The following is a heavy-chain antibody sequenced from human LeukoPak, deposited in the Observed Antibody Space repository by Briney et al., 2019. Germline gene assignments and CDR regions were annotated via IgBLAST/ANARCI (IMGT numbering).Heavy chain of an antibody. D-gene: IGHD2-21*02. V-gene: IGHV3-23*01. Sequence: GGSLRLSCAASGFSFSSYEINWVRQAPGKGLEWVSVISDSGGSTYYADSVKGRFTISRDNSKNTLYLQMNSLRAEDTAVYYCAKGDAYCGGDCYPDWGQGTLVTVSS. CDR2: ISDSGGST. CDR3: AKGDAYCGGDCYPD. CDR1: GFSFSSYE. J-gene: IGHJ4*02.